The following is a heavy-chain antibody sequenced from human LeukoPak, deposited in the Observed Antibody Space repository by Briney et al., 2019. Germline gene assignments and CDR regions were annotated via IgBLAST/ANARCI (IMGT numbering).Heavy chain of an antibody. J-gene: IGHJ4*02. CDR1: GFTFSSYA. CDR2: ISGSGGST. D-gene: IGHD1-1*01. CDR3: AKGGELEPYYFDY. V-gene: IGHV3-23*01. Sequence: GGSLRLSCAASGFTFSSYAMSWVRQAPGKWLEWVSAISGSGGSTYYADSVKGRFTISRDNSKNTLYLQMNSLRAEDTAVYFCAKGGELEPYYFDYWGQGTLVTVSP.